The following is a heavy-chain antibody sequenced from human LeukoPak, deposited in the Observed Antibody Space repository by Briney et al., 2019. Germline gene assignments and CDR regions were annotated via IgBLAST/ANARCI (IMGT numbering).Heavy chain of an antibody. CDR1: GLIFSTCC. CDR2: IRYDESAT. J-gene: IGHJ6*03. CDR3: AKQMMEPQPYSYMDV. V-gene: IGHV3-30*02. D-gene: IGHD1-26*01. Sequence: GVSLRLSCVASGLIFSTCCMHWVRQVPGKGLEWLTHIRYDESATYYAYSVKGRFTISRENSKNTLYLQMNRLRGEDPAVYYCAKQMMEPQPYSYMDVWAKGPSVTVFS.